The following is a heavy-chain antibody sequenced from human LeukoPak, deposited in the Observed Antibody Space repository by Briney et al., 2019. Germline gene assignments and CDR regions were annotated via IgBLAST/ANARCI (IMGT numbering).Heavy chain of an antibody. CDR2: IYYDGST. CDR1: GDSISSYY. D-gene: IGHD3-22*01. V-gene: IGHV4-59*01. Sequence: PSETLSLTCTVSGDSISSYYWNWIRQPPGKGLEWIGYIYYDGSTNYNPSLKSRVTISVDTSKNQFSLKLSSVTAADTAVYYCARVAMAENYYDSSGYFDYWGQGTLVTVSS. J-gene: IGHJ4*02. CDR3: ARVAMAENYYDSSGYFDY.